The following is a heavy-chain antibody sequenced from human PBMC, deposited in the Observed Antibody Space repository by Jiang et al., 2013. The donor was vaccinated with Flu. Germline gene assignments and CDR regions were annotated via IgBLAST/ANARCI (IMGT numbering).Heavy chain of an antibody. CDR3: AKDHEMATITGYFDY. CDR2: ISYDGSNK. D-gene: IGHD5-24*01. J-gene: IGHJ4*02. CDR1: GFTFSSYG. Sequence: SCAASGFTFSSYGMHWVRQAPGKGLEWVAVISYDGSNKYYADSVKGRFTISRDNSKNTLYLQMNSLRAEDTAVYYCAKDHEMATITGYFDYWGQGTLVTVSS. V-gene: IGHV3-30*18.